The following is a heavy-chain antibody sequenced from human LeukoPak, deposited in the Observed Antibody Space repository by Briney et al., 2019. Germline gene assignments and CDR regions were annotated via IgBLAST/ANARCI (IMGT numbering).Heavy chain of an antibody. CDR3: ARDLHYYDSGGYYYPSY. V-gene: IGHV3-30-3*01. D-gene: IGHD3-22*01. CDR1: GFPFSSYE. J-gene: IGHJ4*02. Sequence: GGSLRLSCVASGFPFSSYEMNWVRQAPGKGLEWVAVISYDGSNKYYADSVKGRFTISRDNSKNTLFLEMNSLRAEDTAVYYCARDLHYYDSGGYYYPSYWGQGTLVTVSS. CDR2: ISYDGSNK.